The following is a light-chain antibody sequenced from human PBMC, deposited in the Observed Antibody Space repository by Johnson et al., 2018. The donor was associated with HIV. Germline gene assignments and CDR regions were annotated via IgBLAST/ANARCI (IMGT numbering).Light chain of an antibody. V-gene: IGLV1-51*01. CDR1: SSNIGNNY. Sequence: QAVLTQPPSVSAAPGQKVTISCSGSSSNIGNNYISWYQQLPGTAPKLLIYDTDKRPSGIPDRFSGPKSGTSATLGISGLQPGDEADYYCGTWDNSLSAGVFGSGTKVTVL. CDR3: GTWDNSLSAGV. CDR2: DTD. J-gene: IGLJ1*01.